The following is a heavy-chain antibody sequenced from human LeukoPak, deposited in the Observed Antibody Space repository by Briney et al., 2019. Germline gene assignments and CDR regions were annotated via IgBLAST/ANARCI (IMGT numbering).Heavy chain of an antibody. V-gene: IGHV3-74*01. J-gene: IGHJ5*02. D-gene: IGHD3-10*01. CDR2: INTDGSST. CDR3: ARDSKRYYGNNWFDP. CDR1: GFTFSSYW. Sequence: GGSLRLSCAASGFTFSSYWMYWVRQAPGKGLVWVSRINTDGSSTTYADSVKGRFTISRDNAKNTLYLQMNSLRAEDTAVYYCARDSKRYYGNNWFDPWGQGTLVTVSS.